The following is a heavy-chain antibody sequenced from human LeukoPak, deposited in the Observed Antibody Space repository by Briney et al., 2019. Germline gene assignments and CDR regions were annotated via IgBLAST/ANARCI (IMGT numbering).Heavy chain of an antibody. D-gene: IGHD3-9*01. V-gene: IGHV3-23*01. Sequence: PGGSLRLSCAASGFTFNSCAMSWVRQAPGKGLEWVSAINSGGATYYADSVRGRFTISRDNSKNTVSLEMNSLRAEDTAVYYCARGGFFDILTGYYQTQYYYPMDVWGRGTTVTVSS. CDR1: GFTFNSCA. J-gene: IGHJ6*02. CDR3: ARGGFFDILTGYYQTQYYYPMDV. CDR2: INSGGAT.